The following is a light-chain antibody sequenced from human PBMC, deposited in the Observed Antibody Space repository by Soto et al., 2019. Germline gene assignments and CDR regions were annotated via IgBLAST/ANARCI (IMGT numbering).Light chain of an antibody. Sequence: DIQMTQSPTSLSASVGDRVTITCRASQGIRNFVAWYQQKPGKAPKLLIYAASTLQSGVPSRFSGSGSGTDYTLTINSLQPEDVATYYCQKYSSVPVFGPGTKEEIK. V-gene: IGKV1-27*01. CDR1: QGIRNF. CDR3: QKYSSVPV. CDR2: AAS. J-gene: IGKJ3*01.